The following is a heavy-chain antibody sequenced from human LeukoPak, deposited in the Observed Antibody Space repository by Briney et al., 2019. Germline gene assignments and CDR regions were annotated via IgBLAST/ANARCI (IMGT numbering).Heavy chain of an antibody. CDR3: ARAGVAGNLFDY. J-gene: IGHJ4*02. CDR2: ISYDGSNK. CDR1: GFTFSSYA. V-gene: IGHV3-30-3*01. D-gene: IGHD6-19*01. Sequence: GGSLRLSCAASGFTFSSYAMHWVRQAPGKGLEWVAVISYDGSNKYYAESVKGRFTISRDNPKHPLYLQMNSLRAEDTALYYCARAGVAGNLFDYWGQGTLVTVSS.